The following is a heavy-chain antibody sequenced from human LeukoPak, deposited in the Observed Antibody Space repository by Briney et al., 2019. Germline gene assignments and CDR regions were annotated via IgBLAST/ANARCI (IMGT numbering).Heavy chain of an antibody. V-gene: IGHV4-39*07. J-gene: IGHJ4*02. Sequence: PSETLFLTCTVSGGSISSSSYYWGWIRQPPGKGLEWIGSIYYSGSTYYNPPLKSRVTISVDTSKNQFSLKLSSVTAADTAVYYCARDPGIAVAGIADYWGQGTLVTVSS. CDR2: IYYSGST. CDR1: GGSISSSSYY. CDR3: ARDPGIAVAGIADY. D-gene: IGHD6-19*01.